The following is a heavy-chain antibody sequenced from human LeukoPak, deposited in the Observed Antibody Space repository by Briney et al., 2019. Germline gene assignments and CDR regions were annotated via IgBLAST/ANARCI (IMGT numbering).Heavy chain of an antibody. V-gene: IGHV3-21*01. CDR3: AREGTLQDY. CDR2: ISSSSSYI. J-gene: IGHJ4*02. Sequence: GGPLRLSCAASGFTFSSYAMHWVRQAPGKGLEWVSSISSSSSYIYYADSVKGRFTISRDNAKNSLYLQMNSLRAKDTAVYYCAREGTLQDYWGQGTLVTVSS. CDR1: GFTFSSYA. D-gene: IGHD1-1*01.